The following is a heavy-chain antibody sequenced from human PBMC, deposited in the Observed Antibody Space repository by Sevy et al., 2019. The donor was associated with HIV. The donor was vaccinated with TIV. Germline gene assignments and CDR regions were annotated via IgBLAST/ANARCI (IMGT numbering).Heavy chain of an antibody. CDR2: TSGSGSTI. Sequence: GGSLRLSCAASGFTFSDYYMSWIRQAPGKGLEWISYTSGSGSTIYNADSVKGRFTISRDNAKNSLYLQMNSLRAEDTAVYYCARDHVKDGDLGDYYYYAMDVWGQGTTVTVSS. J-gene: IGHJ6*02. CDR3: ARDHVKDGDLGDYYYYAMDV. CDR1: GFTFSDYY. D-gene: IGHD4-17*01. V-gene: IGHV3-11*01.